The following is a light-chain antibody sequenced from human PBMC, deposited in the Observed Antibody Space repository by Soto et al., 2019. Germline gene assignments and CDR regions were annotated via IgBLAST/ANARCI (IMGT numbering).Light chain of an antibody. J-gene: IGLJ1*01. CDR3: CSYAGNSYV. V-gene: IGLV2-11*01. CDR1: SSDVGGYNY. CDR2: DVS. Sequence: QSALTQPRSVSGSPGQSVTIPCTGTSSDVGGYNYVSWYQQHPGKAPKVIIYDVSKWPSGVPDRFSGSKSGNTASLTISGLQAEDEADYYCCSYAGNSYVFGTRTKLTVL.